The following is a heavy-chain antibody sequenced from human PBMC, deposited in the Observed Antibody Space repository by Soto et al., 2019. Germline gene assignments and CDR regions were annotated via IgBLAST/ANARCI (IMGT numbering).Heavy chain of an antibody. CDR2: ISGSGCST. CDR3: AKGIAVAGNWFDP. CDR1: GFTFSSYA. V-gene: IGHV3-23*01. D-gene: IGHD6-19*01. J-gene: IGHJ5*02. Sequence: EVQLLESGGGLVQPGGSLRLSCAASGFTFSSYAMSWVRQAPGKGLEWVSAISGSGCSTYYADSVKGRFNISRDNSKNPLYLQMNSLRDEDTAVYYCAKGIAVAGNWFDPWGQGNLVTVSS.